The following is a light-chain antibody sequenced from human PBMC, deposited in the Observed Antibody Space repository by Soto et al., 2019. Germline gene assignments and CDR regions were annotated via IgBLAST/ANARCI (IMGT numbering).Light chain of an antibody. CDR3: QQVDSYPYT. J-gene: IGKJ2*01. CDR2: AAS. V-gene: IGKV1-9*01. CDR1: QGISSY. Sequence: DIQLTQSPSFLSASVGDRVTITCRASQGISSYLAWYQQKPGKAPKLLIYAASTLQAGVPSRFSGSGSGTEFTLTISSLHPEDFATYYCQQVDSYPYTFGRGAKLEIK.